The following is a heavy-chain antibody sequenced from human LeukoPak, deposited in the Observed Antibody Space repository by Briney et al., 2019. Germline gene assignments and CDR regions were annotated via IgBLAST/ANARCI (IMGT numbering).Heavy chain of an antibody. D-gene: IGHD3-22*01. J-gene: IGHJ1*01. V-gene: IGHV4-34*01. CDR1: ACSVIGAY. CDR3: ARTSPTYYYDSSGYHSYEYFQH. Sequence: SETLSPTRALDACSVIGAYTRWVRQPPGKGLEWIGEINHSGSTNYNPSLKSRVTISVDTSKNQFSLKLSSVTAADTAVYYCARTSPTYYYDSSGYHSYEYFQHWSQGTLVTVSS. CDR2: INHSGST.